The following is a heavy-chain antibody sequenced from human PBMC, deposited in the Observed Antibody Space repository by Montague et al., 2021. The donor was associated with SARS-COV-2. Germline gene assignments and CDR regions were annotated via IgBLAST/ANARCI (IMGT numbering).Heavy chain of an antibody. D-gene: IGHD1-14*01. J-gene: IGHJ4*02. CDR3: ARTWYKSSDQGIYYFDY. Sequence: SETLSLTCTVSGGSISSYYWSWIRQPPGKGLEWIGYIYYSGSTNYNPSLKSRVTISVDTSKNQFTLKLSSVTAADTAVYYCARTWYKSSDQGIYYFDYWGQGTLVTVSS. V-gene: IGHV4-59*01. CDR1: GGSISSYY. CDR2: IYYSGST.